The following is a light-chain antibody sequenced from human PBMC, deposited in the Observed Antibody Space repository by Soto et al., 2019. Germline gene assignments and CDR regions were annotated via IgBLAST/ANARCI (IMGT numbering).Light chain of an antibody. J-gene: IGKJ1*01. CDR1: QSISSY. Sequence: PPFPSIRSWNGSDSVGVRFRASQSISSYLAWYQQKPGKAPNLLIYEASSLESGVPSRFTGSGSGTDFTLTISSLQPEDIATYYCQQYDTLSLTFGQGTKVDIK. CDR2: EAS. V-gene: IGKV1-5*03. CDR3: QQYDTLSLT.